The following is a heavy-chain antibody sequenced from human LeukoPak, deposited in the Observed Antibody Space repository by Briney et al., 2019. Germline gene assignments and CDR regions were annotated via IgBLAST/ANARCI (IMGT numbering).Heavy chain of an antibody. CDR1: GGSISSSSYY. V-gene: IGHV4-39*01. J-gene: IGHJ4*02. D-gene: IGHD3-22*01. CDR3: ARVEYYYGSSGYYSFEYFDY. Sequence: SETLSLTCTVSGGSISSSSYYWGWIRQSPGKGLEWIGSIYYSGSTYYNPSLKSRVTISVDTSKNQFSLKLSSVTAADTALYYCARVEYYYGSSGYYSFEYFDYWGRGTLVTVSS. CDR2: IYYSGST.